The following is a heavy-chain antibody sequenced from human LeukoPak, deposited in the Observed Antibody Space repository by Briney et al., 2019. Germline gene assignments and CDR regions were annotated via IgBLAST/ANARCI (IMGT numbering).Heavy chain of an antibody. Sequence: GGSLRLSCAASGFTFSSYSMNWVRQAPGKGLEWVSYISSSSSTIYYADSVKGRFTISRDNAKNSLYLQMNSLRAEDTAVYYCARVPFVAAAGTKAFDIWGQGTMVTVSS. V-gene: IGHV3-48*04. J-gene: IGHJ3*02. CDR1: GFTFSSYS. D-gene: IGHD6-13*01. CDR2: ISSSSSTI. CDR3: ARVPFVAAAGTKAFDI.